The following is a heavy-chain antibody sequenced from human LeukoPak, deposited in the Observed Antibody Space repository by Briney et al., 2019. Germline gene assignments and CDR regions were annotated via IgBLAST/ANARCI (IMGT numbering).Heavy chain of an antibody. V-gene: IGHV4-59*08. CDR2: IYYGGST. D-gene: IGHD6-13*01. CDR3: PRAGDSSSWYPLDY. J-gene: IGHJ4*02. CDR1: GGSISSYY. Sequence: PSETLSLTCTVSGGSISSYYWSWIRQPPGKGLEWIGYIYYGGSTNYNPSLKSRVTISVDTSKNQFSLKLSSVTAADTAVYYCPRAGDSSSWYPLDYWGQGTLVTVSS.